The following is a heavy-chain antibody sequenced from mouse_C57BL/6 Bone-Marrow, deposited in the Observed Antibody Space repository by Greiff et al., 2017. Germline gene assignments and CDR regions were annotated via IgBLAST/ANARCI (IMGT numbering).Heavy chain of an antibody. CDR3: ARDAPYYGSSLNYFDY. CDR2: SRNKANDYTT. D-gene: IGHD1-1*01. Sequence: EVKLVESGGGLVQSGRSLRLSCATSGFTFSDFYMEWVRQAPGKGLEWIAASRNKANDYTTKDSASVKGRFIVSRDTSQSILYLQMNALRAEDTAIYYCARDAPYYGSSLNYFDYWGQGTTLTVSS. CDR1: GFTFSDFY. J-gene: IGHJ2*01. V-gene: IGHV7-1*01.